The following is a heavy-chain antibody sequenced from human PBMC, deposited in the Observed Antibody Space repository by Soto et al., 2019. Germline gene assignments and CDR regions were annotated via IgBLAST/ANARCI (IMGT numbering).Heavy chain of an antibody. D-gene: IGHD3-10*01. Sequence: SETLSLTCAVYGGSFSGYYWSWIRQPPGKGLEWIGEINHSGSTNYNPSLKSRVTISVDTSKNQFSLKLSSVTAADTAVYYCARDSLMVLAYWGQGTLVTVSS. CDR2: INHSGST. V-gene: IGHV4-34*01. CDR3: ARDSLMVLAY. J-gene: IGHJ4*02. CDR1: GGSFSGYY.